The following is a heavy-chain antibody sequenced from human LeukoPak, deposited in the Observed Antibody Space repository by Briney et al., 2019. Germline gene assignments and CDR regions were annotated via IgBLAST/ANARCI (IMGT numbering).Heavy chain of an antibody. D-gene: IGHD3-16*02. Sequence: SETLSLTCTVSGVSISSYYWSWIRQPPGKGLEWIGSIYTTGDTRYNPSLKSRVTISVDTSKNQFSLKLSSVTAADTAVYYCAALRLGELSLYLWGQGTLVTVSS. CDR2: IYTTGDT. J-gene: IGHJ4*02. V-gene: IGHV4-4*09. CDR3: AALRLGELSLYL. CDR1: GVSISSYY.